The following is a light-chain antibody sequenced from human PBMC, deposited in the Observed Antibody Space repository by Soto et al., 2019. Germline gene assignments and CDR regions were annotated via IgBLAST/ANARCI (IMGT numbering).Light chain of an antibody. CDR2: GAS. J-gene: IGKJ1*01. V-gene: IGKV3-15*01. CDR3: QQYNNWPPWP. CDR1: QSVDIS. Sequence: EILLAQAPCSLCLSPAEGATLSCRASQSVDISLAWYQQKPGQAPRLLIYGASTRATGIPARFSGSGSGTEFTLTISSLQSEDFAVYYCQQYNNWPPWPFGQGSKVDIK.